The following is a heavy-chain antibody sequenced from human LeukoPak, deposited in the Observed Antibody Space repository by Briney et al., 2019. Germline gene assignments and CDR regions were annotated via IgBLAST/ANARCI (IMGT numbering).Heavy chain of an antibody. Sequence: SVKVSCKASGGTFSSYAISWVRQAPGQGLEWMGGIIPIFGTANYSQKFQGRVTIIADESTSTAYMELSSLRSEDTAVYYCARGVVGATTGAYSFDYWGRGTLVTVSS. D-gene: IGHD1-26*01. CDR2: IIPIFGTA. V-gene: IGHV1-69*13. CDR1: GGTFSSYA. J-gene: IGHJ4*02. CDR3: ARGVVGATTGAYSFDY.